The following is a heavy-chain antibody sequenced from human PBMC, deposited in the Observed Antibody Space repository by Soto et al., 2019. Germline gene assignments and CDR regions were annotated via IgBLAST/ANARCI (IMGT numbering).Heavy chain of an antibody. CDR1: GFTFSRFW. J-gene: IGHJ6*02. CDR2: IKEDGSEK. CDR3: ARRKSAHYGLDV. D-gene: IGHD6-6*01. Sequence: PGGSLRLSCVASGFTFSRFWMSWVRQAPGKGLEWVANIKEDGSEKYYADSMKGRFTISRDNAKNSLDLQMNSLRAEDTAVYYCARRKSAHYGLDVWGQGTTVTVSS. V-gene: IGHV3-7*03.